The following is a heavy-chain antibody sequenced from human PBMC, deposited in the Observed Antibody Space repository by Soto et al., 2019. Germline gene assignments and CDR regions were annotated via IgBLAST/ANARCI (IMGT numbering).Heavy chain of an antibody. CDR3: ARALQQRHTQVFDY. D-gene: IGHD1-1*01. Sequence: SETPSPTPTVSGGSLSRYYWSWVRQPPGKGLEWIGYIYYSGSANYNPSLKSRVTISVDTSKNQFSLKLSSVTAADTAVYYCARALQQRHTQVFDYWGQGTLVTVSS. CDR1: GGSLSRYY. J-gene: IGHJ4*02. V-gene: IGHV4-59*01. CDR2: IYYSGSA.